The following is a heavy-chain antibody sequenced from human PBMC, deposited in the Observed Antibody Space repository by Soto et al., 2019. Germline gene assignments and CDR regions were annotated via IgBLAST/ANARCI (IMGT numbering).Heavy chain of an antibody. J-gene: IGHJ4*02. V-gene: IGHV4-34*01. Sequence: SETLSLTCAVYGGSFSSYYWSWIRQPPGKGLEWIREINHSGRTNYNPSLKSRVTISVDTSKNQFSLKPSSVTAADTAVYYCARGGRGIAARHGDYWGQGTMVTVSS. CDR2: INHSGRT. D-gene: IGHD6-6*01. CDR1: GGSFSSYY. CDR3: ARGGRGIAARHGDY.